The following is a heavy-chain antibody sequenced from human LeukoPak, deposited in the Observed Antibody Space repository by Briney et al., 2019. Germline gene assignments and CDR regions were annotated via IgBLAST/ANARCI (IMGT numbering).Heavy chain of an antibody. V-gene: IGHV1-2*02. CDR2: IIPDSGGA. Sequence: ASVTVSCKTSGYTFTNYFVHWVRQAPGQGLEWMGYIIPDSGGADYDQRFQGRVTMTRDKSISTVYMELSSLRSDDTAAYYCSTEDKYCSGANCGKYWGQGTLVTVSS. J-gene: IGHJ4*02. D-gene: IGHD2-15*01. CDR1: GYTFTNYF. CDR3: STEDKYCSGANCGKY.